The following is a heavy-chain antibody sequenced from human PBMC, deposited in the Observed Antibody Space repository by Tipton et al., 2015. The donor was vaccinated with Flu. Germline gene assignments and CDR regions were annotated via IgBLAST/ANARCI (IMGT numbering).Heavy chain of an antibody. CDR1: GFTFRTYW. D-gene: IGHD6-19*01. CDR3: AGGGGWLIGT. CDR2: IKRDGSGT. J-gene: IGHJ5*02. Sequence: SLRLSCEASGFTFRTYWMNWVRQAPGKGLEWVAIIKRDGSGTFYVDSVKGRFIVSRDNSKNSLFLQLSSLTADATAVYYCAGGGGWLIGTWGQGTQVSVS. V-gene: IGHV3-7*03.